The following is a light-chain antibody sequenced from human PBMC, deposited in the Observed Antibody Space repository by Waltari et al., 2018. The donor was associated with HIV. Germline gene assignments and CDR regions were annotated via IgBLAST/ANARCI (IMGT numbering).Light chain of an antibody. CDR2: WAS. CDR3: QQYYRTPPA. Sequence: DVVMTQSPDALVGSLGERVTINCKSSQRILSDSNKKSYLARYQQRPGQPPKLLVYWASTRESGVPARFSGSGSGTDFTLTISNLQAEDAAIYYCQQYYRTPPAFGQGTKVEL. CDR1: QRILSDSNKKSY. J-gene: IGKJ1*01. V-gene: IGKV4-1*01.